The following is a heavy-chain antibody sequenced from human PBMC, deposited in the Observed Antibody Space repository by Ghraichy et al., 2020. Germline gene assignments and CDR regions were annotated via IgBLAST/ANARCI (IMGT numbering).Heavy chain of an antibody. J-gene: IGHJ4*02. CDR2: ISSSSNYI. D-gene: IGHD3-9*01. CDR1: GFTFSSYS. V-gene: IGHV3-21*01. Sequence: GGSLRLSCAASGFTFSSYSMNWVRQAPGKGLEWVSSISSSSNYIYYADSVKGRFTISRDNAKNSLYLQMNSLRAEDTAVYYCARDSYYDILTGYYRGGAFDYWGQGTLVTVSS. CDR3: ARDSYYDILTGYYRGGAFDY.